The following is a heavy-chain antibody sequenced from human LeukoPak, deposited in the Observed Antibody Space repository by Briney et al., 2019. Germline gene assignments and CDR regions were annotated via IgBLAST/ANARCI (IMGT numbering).Heavy chain of an antibody. J-gene: IGHJ4*02. CDR2: INSDGSIT. CDR1: GFTFSSYW. V-gene: IGHV3-74*01. Sequence: GGSLRLSCAASGFTFSSYWMHWVRQAPGKGLVWVSRINSDGSITSYADSVKGRFTISRDNAKNTLYLQMNSLRAEGTAVYYCARDPETLIPLDYWGQGTLVTVSS. D-gene: IGHD1-14*01. CDR3: ARDPETLIPLDY.